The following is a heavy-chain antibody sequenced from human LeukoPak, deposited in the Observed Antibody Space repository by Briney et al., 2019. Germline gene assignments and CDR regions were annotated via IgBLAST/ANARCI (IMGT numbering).Heavy chain of an antibody. CDR3: ARDRRWFGGSYF. CDR2: IKEDGSEK. J-gene: IGHJ4*02. V-gene: IGHV3-7*01. CDR1: GFTFNSYW. Sequence: PGGSLRLSCAASGFTFNSYWMSWVRQAPGKGLEWVANIKEDGSEKYYVDSVKGRFTISRDNAKNSLYLQMNSLRGEGTAVYYCARDRRWFGGSYFWGQGALATVSS. D-gene: IGHD3-10*01.